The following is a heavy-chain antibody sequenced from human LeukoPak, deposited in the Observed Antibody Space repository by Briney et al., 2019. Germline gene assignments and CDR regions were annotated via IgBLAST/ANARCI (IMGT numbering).Heavy chain of an antibody. V-gene: IGHV1-69*05. D-gene: IGHD6-19*01. J-gene: IGHJ4*02. Sequence: GAXVXXSCKASGGTFSSYAISWVRQAPGQGLEWMGGIIPIFGTANYAQKFQGRVTITTDESTSTAYMELSSLRSEDTAVYYCARGVRGWYFFDYWGQGTLVTVSS. CDR2: IIPIFGTA. CDR1: GGTFSSYA. CDR3: ARGVRGWYFFDY.